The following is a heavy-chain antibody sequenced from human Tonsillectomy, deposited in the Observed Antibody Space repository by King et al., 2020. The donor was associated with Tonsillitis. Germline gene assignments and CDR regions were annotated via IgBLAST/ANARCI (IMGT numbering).Heavy chain of an antibody. V-gene: IGHV1-8*01. J-gene: IGHJ4*02. Sequence: QLVQSGAEVKKPGASVKVSCKASGYTFTSYDINWVRQATGQGLEWMGWMNPNSGNTGYAQKFQGRVYMTRNTSISTAYMELSSLRSEDTAVYYCARGIRNVVVPNYYFDYWGQGTLVTVSS. CDR1: GYTFTSYD. D-gene: IGHD2-21*01. CDR2: MNPNSGNT. CDR3: ARGIRNVVVPNYYFDY.